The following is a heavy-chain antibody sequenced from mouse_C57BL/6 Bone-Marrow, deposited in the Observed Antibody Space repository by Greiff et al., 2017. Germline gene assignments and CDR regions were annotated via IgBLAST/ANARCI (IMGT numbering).Heavy chain of an antibody. D-gene: IGHD2-1*01. Sequence: EVKLVESGEGLVKPGGSLQLSCAASGFTFSSYAMSWVRQTPEKRLEWVAYISSGGDYIYYADTVKGRFAISRDNARNTLYLQMSSLKSEDTSMYYCTREDGNPYYVGGRGQGTTLTVSS. V-gene: IGHV5-9-1*02. CDR1: GFTFSSYA. CDR2: ISSGGDYI. CDR3: TREDGNPYYVGG. J-gene: IGHJ2*01.